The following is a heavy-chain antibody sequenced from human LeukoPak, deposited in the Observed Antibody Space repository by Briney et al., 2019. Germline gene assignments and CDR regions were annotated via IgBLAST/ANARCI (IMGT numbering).Heavy chain of an antibody. J-gene: IGHJ4*02. CDR1: GFTFDDYA. V-gene: IGHV3-9*01. CDR3: AKEYDSSGYHTVFDY. D-gene: IGHD3-22*01. CDR2: ISWNSGSI. Sequence: GGSLRLSCAASGFTFDDYAMHWVRQAPGKGLEWVSGISWNSGSIGYADSVKGRFTISRDNAKNSLYLQMNSLRAEDTALYYCAKEYDSSGYHTVFDYWGQGTLVTVSS.